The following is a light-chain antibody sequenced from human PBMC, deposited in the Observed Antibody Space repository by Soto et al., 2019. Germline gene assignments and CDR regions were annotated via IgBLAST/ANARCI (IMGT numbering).Light chain of an antibody. J-gene: IGLJ1*01. Sequence: QSVLTQPASGSGSPGQSITISCTGTSSDVGGYNYVSWYQQHPGKAPKLMIYEVSNRPSGVSNRFSGSKSGNTASLTISGPQAEEEADYYCSSYKSSSNYVFGTGTKVTVL. V-gene: IGLV2-14*01. CDR1: SSDVGGYNY. CDR2: EVS. CDR3: SSYKSSSNYV.